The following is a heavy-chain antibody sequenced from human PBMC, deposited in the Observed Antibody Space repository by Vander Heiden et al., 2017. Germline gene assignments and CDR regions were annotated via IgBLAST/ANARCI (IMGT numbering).Heavy chain of an antibody. CDR3: VRTTVTGTSGS. D-gene: IGHD4-17*01. CDR1: GFTFSDST. CDR2: IRTNANRYTT. Sequence: EVQLVESGGGLVQPGGSLKLSCAASGFTFSDSTIHWVRQASGKGLEWVGRIRTNANRYTTTYNASVKGRFIISRDDSQNTAYLQMNSLKTEDTAVYYCVRTTVTGTSGSCGQGTQLTVSS. J-gene: IGHJ5*02. V-gene: IGHV3-73*02.